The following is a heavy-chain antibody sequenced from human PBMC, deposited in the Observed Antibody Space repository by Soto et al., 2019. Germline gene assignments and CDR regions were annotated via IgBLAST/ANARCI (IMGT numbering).Heavy chain of an antibody. CDR2: ITGSGGTT. CDR3: AKDLYYDILTGSVFDY. V-gene: IGHV3-23*01. J-gene: IGHJ4*02. D-gene: IGHD3-9*01. Sequence: PGGSLRLSCAASGFTFSSYAMSWVRQAPGKGLEWVSGITGSGGTTYYADSVKGRFTISRDNSKNTLYLQMNSVRAEDTAVYYCAKDLYYDILTGSVFDYWGQGTLVTVSS. CDR1: GFTFSSYA.